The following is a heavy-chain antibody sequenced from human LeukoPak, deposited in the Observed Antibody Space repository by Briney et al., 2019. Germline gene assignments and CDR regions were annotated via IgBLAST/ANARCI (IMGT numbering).Heavy chain of an antibody. J-gene: IGHJ4*02. CDR2: IYYSGST. CDR3: ARHRIAARGSFDY. Sequence: SSETLSLTCTVSGSSIGSSYYYWGWIRQPPGRGLEWIGSIYYSGSTYYNPSLKSRVTISEDTSKNQFSLKLNSVTAADTAVYYCARHRIAARGSFDYWGQGTLVTVSS. D-gene: IGHD6-6*01. V-gene: IGHV4-39*01. CDR1: GSSIGSSYYY.